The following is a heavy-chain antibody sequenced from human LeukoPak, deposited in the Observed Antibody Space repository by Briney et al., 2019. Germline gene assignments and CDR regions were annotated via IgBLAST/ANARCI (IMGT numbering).Heavy chain of an antibody. CDR2: IYSGGST. CDR3: ARGIVLPGGIAYYGMDV. D-gene: IGHD2-8*01. Sequence: GGSLRLSCAASGFTVSSNYMSWVRQAPGKGLEWVSVIYSGGSTYYADSVKGRFTISRDNSKNTLYLQMNSLRAEDTAVYYCARGIVLPGGIAYYGMDVWGQGTTVTVSS. CDR1: GFTVSSNY. V-gene: IGHV3-53*01. J-gene: IGHJ6*02.